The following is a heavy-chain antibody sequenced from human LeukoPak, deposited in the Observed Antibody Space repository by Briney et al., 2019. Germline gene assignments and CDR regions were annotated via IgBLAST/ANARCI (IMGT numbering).Heavy chain of an antibody. CDR3: AREEGYCSGGSCYYDGMDV. Sequence: ASVKVSCKASGYTFTSYYMHWVRQAPGQGLEWMGIINPSGGSTSYAQKFQGRVTMTRDTSTSTVYMELSSLRSEDTAVYYCAREEGYCSGGSCYYDGMDVWGKGTTVTVSS. CDR1: GYTFTSYY. J-gene: IGHJ6*04. V-gene: IGHV1-46*01. CDR2: INPSGGST. D-gene: IGHD2-15*01.